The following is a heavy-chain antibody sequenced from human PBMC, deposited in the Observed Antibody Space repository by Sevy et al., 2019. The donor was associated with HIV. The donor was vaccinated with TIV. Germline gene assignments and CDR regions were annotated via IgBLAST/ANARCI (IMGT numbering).Heavy chain of an antibody. D-gene: IGHD1-26*01. V-gene: IGHV1-24*01. Sequence: ASVKVSCKVSGYPLSELSVQWVRQAPGKGLEWMGGFEPEDEEIIYGQKFQGRVTMTRDTSTDTAYMELSSLRSDDTAVYYCSTWELLNFWGQGTLVTVSS. CDR3: STWELLNF. J-gene: IGHJ4*02. CDR1: GYPLSELS. CDR2: FEPEDEEI.